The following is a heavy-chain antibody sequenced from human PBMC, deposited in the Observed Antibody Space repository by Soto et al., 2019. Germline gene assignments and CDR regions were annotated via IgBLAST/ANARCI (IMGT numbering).Heavy chain of an antibody. CDR2: INPNSGGT. J-gene: IGHJ4*02. Sequence: EASVKVSCKASGYTFTGYYMHWVRQAPGQGLEWMGWINPNSGGTNYAQKFQGWVTMTRDTSISTAYMELSRLRSDDTAVYYCARTYCSSTSCPYYFDYWGQGTLVTVSS. CDR1: GYTFTGYY. D-gene: IGHD2-2*01. CDR3: ARTYCSSTSCPYYFDY. V-gene: IGHV1-2*04.